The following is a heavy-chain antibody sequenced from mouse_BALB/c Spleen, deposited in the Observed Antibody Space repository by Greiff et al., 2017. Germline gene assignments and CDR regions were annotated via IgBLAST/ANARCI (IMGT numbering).Heavy chain of an antibody. CDR1: GYAFTNYL. Sequence: QVQLQQSGAELVRPGTSVKVSCKASGYAFTNYLIEWVKQRPGQGLEWIGVINPGSGGTNYNEKFKGKATLTADKSSSTAYMQLSSLTSDDSAVYFCSRGRRVFYAMDYWGQGTSVTVSS. J-gene: IGHJ4*01. CDR3: SRGRRVFYAMDY. V-gene: IGHV1-54*01. CDR2: INPGSGGT.